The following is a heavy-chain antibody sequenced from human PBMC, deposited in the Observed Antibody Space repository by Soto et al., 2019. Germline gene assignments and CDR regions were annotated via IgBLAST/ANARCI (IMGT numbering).Heavy chain of an antibody. D-gene: IGHD5-18*01. CDR3: ARDLGYSYGYYYYYGMDV. J-gene: IGHJ6*02. V-gene: IGHV6-1*01. CDR1: GDSVSSNSAA. CDR2: TYYRSKWYN. Sequence: SQTLSLTCAISGDSVSSNSAAWNWIRQSPSRGLEWLGRTYYRSKWYNDYAVSVKSRITINPDTSKNQFSLQLNSVTPEDTAVYYCARDLGYSYGYYYYYGMDVWGQGTTVTVS.